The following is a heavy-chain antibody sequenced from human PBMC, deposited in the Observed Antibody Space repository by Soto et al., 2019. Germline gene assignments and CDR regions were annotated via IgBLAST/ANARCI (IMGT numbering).Heavy chain of an antibody. Sequence: QVQLVQSGAEVRKPGASVKVSCKASGYTFLNYGISWVRQAPGQGLEWMGWISPYNGNTNYGEKLQGRVTMTPDTSANTAYMELRSLRSDDTAVYYCAREGEPAFGDYYQYGMDVWGQGTTVTVSS. CDR1: GYTFLNYG. CDR3: AREGEPAFGDYYQYGMDV. V-gene: IGHV1-18*01. J-gene: IGHJ6*02. CDR2: ISPYNGNT. D-gene: IGHD3-3*01.